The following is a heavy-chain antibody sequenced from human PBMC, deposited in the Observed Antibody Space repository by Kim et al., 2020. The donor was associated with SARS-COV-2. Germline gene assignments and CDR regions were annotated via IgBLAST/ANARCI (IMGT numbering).Heavy chain of an antibody. CDR3: GRGFGGGYRADAFDI. Sequence: GSVKGRFNISRENAKNSVYFQMNSLGAGDTAVYYCGRGFGGGYRADAFDIWGQGTMVTVSS. D-gene: IGHD2-15*01. J-gene: IGHJ3*02. V-gene: IGHV3-13*01.